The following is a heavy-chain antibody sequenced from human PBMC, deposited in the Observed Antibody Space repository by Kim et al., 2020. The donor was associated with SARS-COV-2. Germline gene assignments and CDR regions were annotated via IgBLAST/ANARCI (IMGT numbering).Heavy chain of an antibody. D-gene: IGHD2-15*01. V-gene: IGHV5-51*01. CDR2: IYPGDSDT. CDR1: GYSFTSYW. J-gene: IGHJ3*02. CDR3: ARRREVVAATGAFDI. Sequence: GESLKISCKGSGYSFTSYWIGWVRQMPGKGLEWMGIIYPGDSDTRYSPSFQGQVTISADKSISTAYLQWSSLKASDTAMYYCARRREVVAATGAFDIWGQGTMVTVSS.